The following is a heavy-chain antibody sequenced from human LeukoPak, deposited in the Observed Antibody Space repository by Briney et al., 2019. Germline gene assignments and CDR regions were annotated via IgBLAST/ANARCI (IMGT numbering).Heavy chain of an antibody. CDR3: ARDRYSSSWYGYYYYYYMDV. J-gene: IGHJ6*03. D-gene: IGHD6-13*01. Sequence: PGGSPRLSCAASGFTFSSYAMHWVRQAPGKGLEYVSAISSNGGSTYYANSVKGRFTISRDNSKNTLYLQMGSLRAEDMAVYYCARDRYSSSWYGYYYYYYMDVWGKGTTVTVSS. CDR2: ISSNGGST. CDR1: GFTFSSYA. V-gene: IGHV3-64*01.